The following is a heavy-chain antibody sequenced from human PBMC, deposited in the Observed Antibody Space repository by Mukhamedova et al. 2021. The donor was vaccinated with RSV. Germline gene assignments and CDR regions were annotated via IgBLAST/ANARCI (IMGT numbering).Heavy chain of an antibody. CDR2: IKSKTDGGTT. J-gene: IGHJ4*02. Sequence: VRQAPGKGLEWVGRIKSKTDGGTTDYAAPVKGRFTISRDDSKNTLYLQMNSLKTEDTAVYYCTTLGGYYVDFDYWGQGTLVTVSS. D-gene: IGHD2/OR15-2a*01. V-gene: IGHV3-15*01. CDR3: TTLGGYYVDFDY.